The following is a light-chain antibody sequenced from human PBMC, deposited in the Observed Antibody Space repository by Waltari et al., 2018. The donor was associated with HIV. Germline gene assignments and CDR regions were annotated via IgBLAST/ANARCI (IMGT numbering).Light chain of an antibody. CDR2: EDD. CDR3: QSYDSNTRI. CDR1: SGSIGSNY. Sequence: FMLTQPRSVSEPPGKTVTLPCTRSSGSIGSNYVQWYQQRPGSSPTTVIYEDDQRPSGVPGRFSGSIDRSSNSTSLTISGLMTEDEADYYCQSYDSNTRIFGTGTKVTVL. J-gene: IGLJ1*01. V-gene: IGLV6-57*01.